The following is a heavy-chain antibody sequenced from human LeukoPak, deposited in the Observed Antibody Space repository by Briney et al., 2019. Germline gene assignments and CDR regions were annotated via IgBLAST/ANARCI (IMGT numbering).Heavy chain of an antibody. D-gene: IGHD6-19*01. V-gene: IGHV4-39*01. CDR3: ARRVAVAGSRGGWYFDL. J-gene: IGHJ2*01. CDR1: GGSISSSSYY. CDR2: IYYSGST. Sequence: SETLSLTCTVSGGSISSSSYYWGWIRQPPGKGLEWIGSIYYSGSTYYNPSLKSRVTISVDTSKNQFSLKLSSVTAADTAVYYCARRVAVAGSRGGWYFDLWGRGTLVTVSS.